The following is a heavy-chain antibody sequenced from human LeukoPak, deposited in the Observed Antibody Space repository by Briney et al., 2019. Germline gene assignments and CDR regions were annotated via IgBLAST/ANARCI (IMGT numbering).Heavy chain of an antibody. CDR3: ARRTTYYYGSGSLDY. J-gene: IGHJ4*02. CDR2: INHSGST. V-gene: IGHV4-34*01. Sequence: PSETLSLTCAVYGGSFSGYYWSWIRQPPGKGLEWIGEINHSGSTNYNPSLKSRVTISVDTSKNQFSLKLSSVTAPDTAVYYCARRTTYYYGSGSLDYWGQGTLVTVSS. CDR1: GGSFSGYY. D-gene: IGHD3-10*01.